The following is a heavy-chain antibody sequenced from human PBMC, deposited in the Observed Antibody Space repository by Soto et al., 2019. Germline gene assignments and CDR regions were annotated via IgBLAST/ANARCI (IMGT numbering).Heavy chain of an antibody. Sequence: PGESLKISCAASGFTFTSYSMNWARQAPGKGLEWVSYIRGTTHYADSVKGRFTISRDNARSSLYLQMNSLRADDTAVYYCARDDSFAFDIWGQGTMVTVSS. CDR3: ARDDSFAFDI. V-gene: IGHV3-48*01. CDR2: IRGTT. D-gene: IGHD2-21*01. J-gene: IGHJ3*02. CDR1: GFTFTSYS.